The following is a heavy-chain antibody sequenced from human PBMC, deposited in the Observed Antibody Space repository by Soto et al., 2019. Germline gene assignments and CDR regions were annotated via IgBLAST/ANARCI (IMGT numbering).Heavy chain of an antibody. J-gene: IGHJ5*02. V-gene: IGHV1-3*01. CDR2: INAGNGNT. CDR3: ASAGMVRGVIILNWFDP. Sequence: ASVKVSCKASGYTFTSYAMHWVRQAPGQRLEWMGWINAGNGNTKYSQKFQGRVTITRDTSASTAYMELSSLRSEDTAVYYCASAGMVRGVIILNWFDPWGQGTLVPVSS. CDR1: GYTFTSYA. D-gene: IGHD3-10*01.